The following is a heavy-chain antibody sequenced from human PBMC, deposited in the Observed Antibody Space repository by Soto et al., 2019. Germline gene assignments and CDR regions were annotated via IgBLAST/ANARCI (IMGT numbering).Heavy chain of an antibody. J-gene: IGHJ4*02. Sequence: QLQLQESGSGLVKPSQTLSLTCAVSGGSISSGGYCWSWIRQPPGKGLEWIGYIYEYGATSYSPSLKSRVTMSIDRSKNQFSLKLNSATAADTAVYYCARGTDTAELFYFDDWGQGTLVTVSS. V-gene: IGHV4-30-2*01. D-gene: IGHD2-2*01. CDR2: IYEYGAT. CDR3: ARGTDTAELFYFDD. CDR1: GGSISSGGYC.